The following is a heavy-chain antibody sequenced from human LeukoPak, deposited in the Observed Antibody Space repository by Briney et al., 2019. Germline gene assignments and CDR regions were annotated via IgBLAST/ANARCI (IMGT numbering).Heavy chain of an antibody. CDR3: ARSYGSGNYFDY. D-gene: IGHD3-10*01. J-gene: IGHJ4*02. Sequence: PSETLSLTCTVSGGSISSYYWSWIRQPPGKGLEWIGYIYYSGSANYNPSLKSRVTISVDTSKNQFSLKLSSVTAADTAVYYCARSYGSGNYFDYWGQRTLVTVSS. V-gene: IGHV4-59*01. CDR1: GGSISSYY. CDR2: IYYSGSA.